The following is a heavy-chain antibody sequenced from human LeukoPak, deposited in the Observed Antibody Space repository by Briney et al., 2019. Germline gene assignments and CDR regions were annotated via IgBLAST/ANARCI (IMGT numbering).Heavy chain of an antibody. D-gene: IGHD3-10*01. Sequence: GGSLRLSCAASGFIFNTYALSWVRQAPGKGLEWVSSIGGTGGYTYYADPVKGRFTISRDNSKNTLYLQMNSLRAEDTAVYYCAKLSPDYYGSGSYYMTRGYYMDVWGKGTTITVSS. CDR3: AKLSPDYYGSGSYYMTRGYYMDV. CDR2: IGGTGGYT. CDR1: GFIFNTYA. V-gene: IGHV3-23*01. J-gene: IGHJ6*03.